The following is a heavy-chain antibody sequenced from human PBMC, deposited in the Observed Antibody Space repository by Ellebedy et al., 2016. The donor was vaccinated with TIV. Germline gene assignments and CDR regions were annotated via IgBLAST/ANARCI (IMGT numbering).Heavy chain of an antibody. D-gene: IGHD3-22*01. V-gene: IGHV3-72*01. CDR1: GFTFSDDY. J-gene: IGHJ3*01. CDR2: TSDKANSYTT. CDR3: VSPAGSSGYWEAFDV. Sequence: PGGSLRLSCAASGFTFSDDYTASLRHVPGKGKDWAGRTSDKANSYTTEYAASVTGRFTISRDDSKNSLYLKMNSLKTEDTAVYYCVSPAGSSGYWEAFDVWGQGTMVTVSS.